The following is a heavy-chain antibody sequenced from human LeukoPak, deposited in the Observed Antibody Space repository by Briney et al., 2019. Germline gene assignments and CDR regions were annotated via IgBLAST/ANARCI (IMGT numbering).Heavy chain of an antibody. D-gene: IGHD4-23*01. CDR3: VRDLILVDTPGDDFDY. V-gene: IGHV3-74*01. CDR1: GFTFSNYW. Sequence: PGGSLRLSCAASGFTFSNYWMHWVRQVPGKGLVWVSRINVDGSVKSYADSVKGRFTISRDNAKNTVSLQMNSLRAEDTAVYYCVRDLILVDTPGDDFDYWSQGALVTVSS. J-gene: IGHJ4*02. CDR2: INVDGSVK.